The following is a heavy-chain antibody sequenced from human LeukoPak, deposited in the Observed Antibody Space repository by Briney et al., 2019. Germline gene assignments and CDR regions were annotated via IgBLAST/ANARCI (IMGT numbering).Heavy chain of an antibody. J-gene: IGHJ4*02. CDR1: GGSISSGGYS. V-gene: IGHV4-30-2*01. CDR3: ARGPGLYGDHEGFDY. CDR2: IYHSGST. Sequence: SETLSLTCAVSGGSISSGGYSWSWIRQPPGKGLEWIGYIYHSGSTYYNPSLKSRVTISVDRSKNQFSLKLSSVTAADTAVYYCARGPGLYGDHEGFDYWGQGTLVTVSS. D-gene: IGHD4-17*01.